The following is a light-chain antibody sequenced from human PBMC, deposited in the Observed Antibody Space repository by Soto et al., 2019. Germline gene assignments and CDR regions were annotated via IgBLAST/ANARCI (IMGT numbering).Light chain of an antibody. V-gene: IGKV1-39*01. CDR3: QESYRARLS. J-gene: IGKJ4*01. CDR2: AAS. CDR1: QHISSY. Sequence: DIQMTQSPSSVSASIGDTVTITCRASQHISSYLNWFQQRPGKAPKLLVSAASTLRSGVPSRFSGDRSGTDFTLTISSLQPGDFATFFRQESYRARLSFGGGTQLEIK.